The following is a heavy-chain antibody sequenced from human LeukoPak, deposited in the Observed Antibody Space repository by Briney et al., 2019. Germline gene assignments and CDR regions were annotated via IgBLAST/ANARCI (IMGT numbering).Heavy chain of an antibody. D-gene: IGHD6-13*01. J-gene: IGHJ4*02. V-gene: IGHV4-61*03. CDR1: GDSVSSDSYY. CDR2: IYNSGRT. CDR3: ARGYSSSWYYFDY. Sequence: SETLSLTCSVSGDSVSSDSYYWSWIRQPPGKGLEWIGYIYNSGRTNYNPSLKSRVTISVDTSKNHFSLKVSSVTAADTAVYYCARGYSSSWYYFDYWGQGTLVTVSS.